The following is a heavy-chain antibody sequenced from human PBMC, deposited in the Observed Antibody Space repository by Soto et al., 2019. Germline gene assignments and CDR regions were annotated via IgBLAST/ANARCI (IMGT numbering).Heavy chain of an antibody. V-gene: IGHV3-23*01. J-gene: IGHJ5*02. CDR3: AKDSITMVRGVIMGWFDP. CDR2: ISGSGGST. D-gene: IGHD3-10*01. CDR1: GFTFSSYA. Sequence: GGSLRLSCAPSGFTFSSYAMSWVRQAPGKGLEWVSAISGSGGSTYYADSVKGRFTISRDNSKNTLYLQMNSLRAEDTAVYYCAKDSITMVRGVIMGWFDPWGQGTLVTVSS.